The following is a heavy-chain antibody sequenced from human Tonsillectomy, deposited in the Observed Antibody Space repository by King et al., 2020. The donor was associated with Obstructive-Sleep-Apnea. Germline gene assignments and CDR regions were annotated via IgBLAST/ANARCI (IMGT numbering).Heavy chain of an antibody. CDR1: GFTFRSYA. V-gene: IGHV3-30-3*01. CDR3: SSLLLHLLDY. CDR2: ISYDGILK. J-gene: IGHJ4*02. D-gene: IGHD2-15*01. Sequence: VQLVESGGGVVRPGRSLRLSCAASGFTFRSYAMHWVRQAPGKGLEWVAVISYDGILKYYADSVKGRFTVSRDNSENTLYLQMSSLGGEDTAVYYCSSLLLHLLDYWGQGTLVTVSS.